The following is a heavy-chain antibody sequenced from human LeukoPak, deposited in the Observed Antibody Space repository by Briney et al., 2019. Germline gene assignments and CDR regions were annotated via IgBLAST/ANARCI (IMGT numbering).Heavy chain of an antibody. CDR2: INQDGKKR. Sequence: GGSLRLSCTVSGFTFSTYWMSWVRQAPGKGLEWVANINQDGKKRYYVDSVKGRFTISRDNAKNSLYLQMNSLTAKDTAVYYCTRDLAAAATWGQGTLVTVSS. CDR3: TRDLAAAAT. V-gene: IGHV3-7*03. CDR1: GFTFSTYW. D-gene: IGHD6-13*01. J-gene: IGHJ5*02.